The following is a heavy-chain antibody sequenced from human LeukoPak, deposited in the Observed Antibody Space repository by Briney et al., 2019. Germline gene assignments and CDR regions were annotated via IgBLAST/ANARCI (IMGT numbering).Heavy chain of an antibody. D-gene: IGHD3-10*01. CDR2: IKQDGSEK. CDR3: ARAHYSSGSYLYYFDY. J-gene: IGHJ4*02. CDR1: GFTFSSYW. Sequence: PGGSLRLSCAASGFTFSSYWMSWVRQAPGKGLEWVANIKQDGSEKYYVDSVKGRFTISRDNAKNSLYLQMNSLRAEDTAVYYCARAHYSSGSYLYYFDYWGQGTLVTVSS. V-gene: IGHV3-7*01.